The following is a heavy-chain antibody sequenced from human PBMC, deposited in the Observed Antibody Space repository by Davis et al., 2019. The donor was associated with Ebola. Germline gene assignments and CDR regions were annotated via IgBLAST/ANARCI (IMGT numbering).Heavy chain of an antibody. Sequence: GESLKISCAAPGFTFDDYAMSWVRQAPGKGLEWVSGINCTGGSTGCADSVKGRFTISRDNAKNSLYLQMHRLRAEDTALYHCARVNAVTGYSRFDPWGQGTLVTVSS. CDR1: GFTFDDYA. CDR3: ARVNAVTGYSRFDP. D-gene: IGHD3-9*01. V-gene: IGHV3-20*01. J-gene: IGHJ5*02. CDR2: INCTGGST.